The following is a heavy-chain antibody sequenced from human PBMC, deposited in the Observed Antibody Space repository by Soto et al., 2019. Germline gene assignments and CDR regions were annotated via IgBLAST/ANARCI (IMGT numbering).Heavy chain of an antibody. D-gene: IGHD5-18*01. Sequence: SESLSLTCTASGCTISSCSFNWGRIPPPPGQGLEWIGSIYYSGSTYYNPSLKSRVTISVDTSKNQFSLKLSSVTAADTAVYYCACIFSGGYGYGFYYYGMDVWGQGTTVT. CDR1: GCTISSCSFN. CDR3: ACIFSGGYGYGFYYYGMDV. J-gene: IGHJ6*02. CDR2: IYYSGST. V-gene: IGHV4-39*01.